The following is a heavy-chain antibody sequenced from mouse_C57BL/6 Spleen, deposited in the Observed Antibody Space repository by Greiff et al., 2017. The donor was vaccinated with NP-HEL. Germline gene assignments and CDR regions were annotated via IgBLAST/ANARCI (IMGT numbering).Heavy chain of an antibody. CDR1: GYTFTSYW. Sequence: QVQLKQPGAELVKPGASVKMSCKASGYTFTSYWITWVKQRPGQGLEWIGDIYPGSGSTNYNEKFKSKATLTVDTSSSTAYMQLSSLTSEDSAVYYCARRYYYGSSPYYFDYWGQGTTLTVSS. CDR2: IYPGSGST. D-gene: IGHD1-1*01. J-gene: IGHJ2*01. CDR3: ARRYYYGSSPYYFDY. V-gene: IGHV1-55*01.